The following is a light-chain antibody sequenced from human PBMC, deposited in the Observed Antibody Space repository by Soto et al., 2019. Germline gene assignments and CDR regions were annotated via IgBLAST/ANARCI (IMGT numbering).Light chain of an antibody. J-gene: IGKJ2*01. Sequence: EIVLTQSPGTLSLSPGEIATLSCRASQGISSSYLAWYQQKPGQAPRLLIYGASSRATGIPDRFSGSGSGTDFTLTISRLEPEDFVVYYCQRYGSSLYTFGQGTKLEIK. CDR2: GAS. CDR3: QRYGSSLYT. CDR1: QGISSSY. V-gene: IGKV3-20*01.